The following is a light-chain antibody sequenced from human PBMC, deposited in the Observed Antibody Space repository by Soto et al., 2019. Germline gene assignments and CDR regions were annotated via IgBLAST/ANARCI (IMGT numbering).Light chain of an antibody. Sequence: EIVLTQSPATLSLSPGERATLSCRASQSVSSYLAWYQQKPGQAPRLLIYDASNMATGIPARFSGSGSGTGFTLTSSSLEPEDFAVYYCQQRSNWPPPLTFGGGTKVEIK. CDR3: QQRSNWPPPLT. V-gene: IGKV3-11*01. CDR1: QSVSSY. J-gene: IGKJ4*01. CDR2: DAS.